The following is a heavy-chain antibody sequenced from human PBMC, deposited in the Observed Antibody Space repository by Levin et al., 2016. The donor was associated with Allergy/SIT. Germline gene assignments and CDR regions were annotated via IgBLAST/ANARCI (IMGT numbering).Heavy chain of an antibody. J-gene: IGHJ3*02. Sequence: GESLKISCKGSGYSFTSYWIGWVRQMPGKGLEWMGIIYPGDSDTRYSPSFQGQVTISADKSISTAYLQWSSLKASDTAMYYCARLSGSGRADDAFDIWGQGTMVTVSS. D-gene: IGHD3-10*01. CDR2: IYPGDSDT. CDR1: GYSFTSYW. CDR3: ARLSGSGRADDAFDI. V-gene: IGHV5-51*01.